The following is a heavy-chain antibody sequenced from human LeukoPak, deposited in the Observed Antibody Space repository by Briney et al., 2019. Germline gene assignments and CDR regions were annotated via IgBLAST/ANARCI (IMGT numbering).Heavy chain of an antibody. D-gene: IGHD3-10*01. CDR2: IYHSGST. CDR3: ATRPGPYYYGSGSYF. V-gene: IGHV4-30-2*01. J-gene: IGHJ4*02. Sequence: SETLSLTCTVSGGSISSGGYYWSWIRQPPGKGLEWIGYIYHSGSTYYNPSLKSRVTISVDRSKNQFSLKLSSVTAADTAVYYCATRPGPYYYGSGSYFWGQGTLVTVSS. CDR1: GGSISSGGYY.